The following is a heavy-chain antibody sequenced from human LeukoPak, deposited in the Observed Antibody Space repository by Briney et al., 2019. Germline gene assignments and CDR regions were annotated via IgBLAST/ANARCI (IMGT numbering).Heavy chain of an antibody. CDR2: IYHSGST. J-gene: IGHJ4*02. CDR1: GYSISSGYY. D-gene: IGHD2-15*01. V-gene: IGHV4-38-2*02. Sequence: PSETLSLTCTVSGYSISSGYYWGWIRQPPGKGLEWIGSIYHSGSTYYNPSLKSRVTISVDTSKNQFSLKLSSVTAADTAVYYCARHYSANSFDYWGQGTLVTVSS. CDR3: ARHYSANSFDY.